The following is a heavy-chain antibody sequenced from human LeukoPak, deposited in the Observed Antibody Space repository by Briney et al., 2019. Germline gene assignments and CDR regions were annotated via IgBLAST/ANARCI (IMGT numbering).Heavy chain of an antibody. V-gene: IGHV3-23*01. CDR1: GFTFSSYA. D-gene: IGHD5-12*01. J-gene: IGHJ4*02. CDR2: ISGSGGIT. CDR3: AKDRGNSGYDLSDY. Sequence: GGSLRLSCAASGFTFSSYAMSWVRHAPGKGLEWVSAISGSGGITYYADSVKGRFTISRDNSKNTLYLQMNTLGAADTAVYYCAKDRGNSGYDLSDYWGQGTLVTVSS.